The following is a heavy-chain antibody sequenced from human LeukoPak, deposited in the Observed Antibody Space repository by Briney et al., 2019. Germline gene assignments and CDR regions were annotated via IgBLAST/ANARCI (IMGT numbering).Heavy chain of an antibody. Sequence: CRVTISVDTSKNQFSLKLNSVTAADTAVYYCARGSYHYSYMDVWGKGTTVTISS. CDR3: ARGSYHYSYMDV. J-gene: IGHJ6*03. V-gene: IGHV4-30-2*04.